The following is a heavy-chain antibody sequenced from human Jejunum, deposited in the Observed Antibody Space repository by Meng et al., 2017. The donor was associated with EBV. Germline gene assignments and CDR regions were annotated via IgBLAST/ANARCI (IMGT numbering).Heavy chain of an antibody. Sequence: QLLRKESGPGLVKPSETLSLTCTVSGGSISSSSYYWGWIRQPPGKGLEWIGTYYNSGSTYYNPSLKSRVTISVDTSKNQFSLKLISVTAADTAAYYCARQGPSGRTFDYWGQGTLVTVSS. V-gene: IGHV4-39*01. D-gene: IGHD1-26*01. CDR2: YYNSGST. J-gene: IGHJ4*02. CDR3: ARQGPSGRTFDY. CDR1: GGSISSSSYY.